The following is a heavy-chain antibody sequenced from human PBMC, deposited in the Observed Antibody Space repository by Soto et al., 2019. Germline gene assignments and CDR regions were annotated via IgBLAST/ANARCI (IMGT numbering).Heavy chain of an antibody. J-gene: IGHJ4*02. CDR1: GFTFSSYG. D-gene: IGHD3-22*01. CDR2: IWYDGSDK. CDR3: ARDQYYHDSSGYYYAY. V-gene: IGHV3-33*01. Sequence: GGSLRLSCAASGFTFSSYGIHWVRQAPGKGLEWVAAIWYDGSDKYYADSVKGRFTISRDNSKNTLYLQMNSLRAEDTAVYYCARDQYYHDSSGYYYAYWGQGTLVTVSS.